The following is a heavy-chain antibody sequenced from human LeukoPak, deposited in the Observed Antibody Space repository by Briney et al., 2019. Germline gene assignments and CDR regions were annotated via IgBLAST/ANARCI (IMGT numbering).Heavy chain of an antibody. CDR3: ARDGYSTPDV. CDR2: INHGGST. J-gene: IGHJ4*01. CDR1: GGSFSDYY. V-gene: IGHV4-34*01. D-gene: IGHD6-13*01. Sequence: SETLSLTCAVYGGSFSDYYWSWIRQPPGKGLEWIGEINHGGSTNYNPSLKSRVTLSVDTSKNQFSLKLTSVTAADTAVYYCARDGYSTPDVWGQGNPGHRLL.